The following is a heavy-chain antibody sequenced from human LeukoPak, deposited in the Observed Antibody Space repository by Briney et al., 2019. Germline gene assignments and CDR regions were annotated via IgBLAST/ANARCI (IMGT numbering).Heavy chain of an antibody. CDR1: GYTFTLYD. J-gene: IGHJ4*02. D-gene: IGHD6-13*01. CDR3: ARGVAAAGTGDY. V-gene: IGHV1-8*01. Sequence: TVSFKSSGYTFTLYDINWVRQAPGQGLEWLGWMNPNSGNTGYAHKFQGRVTMTMNTSISTAYMELSSLRSEDTAVYYCARGVAAAGTGDYWGQGTLVTVSS. CDR2: MNPNSGNT.